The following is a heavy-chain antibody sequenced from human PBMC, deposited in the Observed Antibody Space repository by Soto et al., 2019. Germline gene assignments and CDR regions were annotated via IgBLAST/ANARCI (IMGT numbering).Heavy chain of an antibody. D-gene: IGHD3-10*01. CDR1: GFTLSDHH. CDR2: SRSKANSYTT. V-gene: IGHV3-72*01. J-gene: IGHJ5*02. CDR3: ATASAA. Sequence: PGGSLRLSCAASGFTLSDHHMDWIRQAPGKGLEWVGRSRSKANSYTTEYAASVKGRFTISRDDSKNSLYLQMNSLKIEDTALYYCATASAAWGQGTLVTV.